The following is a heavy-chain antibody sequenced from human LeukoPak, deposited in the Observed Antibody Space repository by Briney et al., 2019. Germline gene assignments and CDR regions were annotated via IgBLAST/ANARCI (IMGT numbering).Heavy chain of an antibody. D-gene: IGHD3-9*01. Sequence: GGSLRLSCAASGFTFSIYNMNWVRQAPGKGLEWVASISSSGTYIYYADSVKGRFTISRDTAKNSLYLQMNSLRAEDTAVYYCARERQSLTGYYLGPDAFDIWGQGTMVTVSS. J-gene: IGHJ3*02. CDR1: GFTFSIYN. V-gene: IGHV3-21*01. CDR3: ARERQSLTGYYLGPDAFDI. CDR2: ISSSGTYI.